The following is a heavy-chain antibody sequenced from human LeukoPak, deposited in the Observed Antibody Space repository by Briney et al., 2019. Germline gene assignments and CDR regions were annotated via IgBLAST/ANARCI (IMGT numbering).Heavy chain of an antibody. CDR1: GFTFSSYW. D-gene: IGHD3-3*01. CDR2: INSDGSST. Sequence: GGSLRLSRAASGFTFSSYWMHWVRQAPGKGLVWVSRINSDGSSTSYADSVKGRFTISRDNAKNTLYLQMNSLRAEDTAVYYCARGFLEWPFDYWGQGTLVTVSS. V-gene: IGHV3-74*01. J-gene: IGHJ4*02. CDR3: ARGFLEWPFDY.